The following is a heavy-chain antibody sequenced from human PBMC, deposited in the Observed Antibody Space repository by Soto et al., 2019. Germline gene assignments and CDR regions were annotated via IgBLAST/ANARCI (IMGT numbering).Heavy chain of an antibody. CDR1: GYTFTSYG. J-gene: IGHJ4*02. V-gene: IGHV1-18*01. D-gene: IGHD2-15*01. Sequence: QVQLVQSGAEVKKPGASVKVSCKASGYTFTSYGIIWVRQAPGQGLEWMGWISAYNGNTNYAQKLQGRVTKNTDTSKRTAYIELRSLKSDDTAVYYCAKNLSGNPGYWGQGTLVTVSS. CDR3: AKNLSGNPGY. CDR2: ISAYNGNT.